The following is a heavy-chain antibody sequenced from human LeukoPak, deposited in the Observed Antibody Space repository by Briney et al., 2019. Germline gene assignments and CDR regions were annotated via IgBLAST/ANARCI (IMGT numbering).Heavy chain of an antibody. D-gene: IGHD2-2*01. CDR1: GFTFNSYD. CDR3: VRAGLTYALDL. Sequence: GGSLRLSCTASGFTFNSYDITWVRQDPGKRLEWAATIKSDGSEKYYVDSVRGRFTISRDNAKNSLFLQMDSLRAEDTAVYYCVRAGLTYALDLWGQGTMVTVSS. CDR2: IKSDGSEK. J-gene: IGHJ3*01. V-gene: IGHV3-7*01.